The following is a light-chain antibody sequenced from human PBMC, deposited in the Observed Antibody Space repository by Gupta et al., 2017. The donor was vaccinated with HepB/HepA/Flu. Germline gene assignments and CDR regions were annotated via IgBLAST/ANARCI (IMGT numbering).Light chain of an antibody. Sequence: DIQMTQSPSSLSASIGDRVSITCQASQDISNYLNWYQQKPGKAPKLLIYDASNLSTGVPSRFSGSGSGTYFTFPINSLQPEDIATYYCQKYDNGPSLTFGGGTKVEIK. V-gene: IGKV1-33*01. CDR2: DAS. J-gene: IGKJ4*01. CDR1: QDISNY. CDR3: QKYDNGPSLT.